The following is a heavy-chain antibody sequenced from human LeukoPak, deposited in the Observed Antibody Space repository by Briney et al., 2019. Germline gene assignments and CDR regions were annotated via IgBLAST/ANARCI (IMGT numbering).Heavy chain of an antibody. V-gene: IGHV3-21*05. CDR3: ARGSRLGVVGRDAFDI. J-gene: IGHJ3*02. D-gene: IGHD3-3*01. CDR1: GFNFNNYN. Sequence: PGGSLRLSCAASGFNFNNYNMNWVRQAPGKGLEWVSYITLSSSSIYYADSVKGRFTISRDNAKNSLYLQVNSLRAEDTAVYYCARGSRLGVVGRDAFDIWGQGTVVTVSS. CDR2: ITLSSSSI.